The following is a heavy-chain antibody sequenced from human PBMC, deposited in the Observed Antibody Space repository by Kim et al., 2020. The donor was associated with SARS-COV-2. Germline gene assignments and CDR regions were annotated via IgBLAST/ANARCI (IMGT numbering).Heavy chain of an antibody. V-gene: IGHV3-74*01. CDR3: ARRYYDGSGVYFFDY. J-gene: IGHJ4*02. D-gene: IGHD3-22*01. CDR1: GFTFNRYW. Sequence: GGSLRLSCVASGFTFNRYWMHWVRQGPGKGLVWVSRINNDGTTTNYADSVKGRFTISRDNAKNTLYLQMNSLRVEDTAVYYCARRYYDGSGVYFFDYWGQGTLVTVSS. CDR2: INNDGTTT.